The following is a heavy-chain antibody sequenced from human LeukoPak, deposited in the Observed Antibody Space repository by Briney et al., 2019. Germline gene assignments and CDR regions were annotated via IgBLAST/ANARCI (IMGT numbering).Heavy chain of an antibody. CDR3: AAGGYCSSTSCYGFDY. Sequence: SVKVSCKASGFTFTSSAVQWVRQARGRRLEWIGWIVVGGGNTNYAQKFQERVTITRDMSTSTAYMELSSLRSEDTAVYYCAAGGYCSSTSCYGFDYWGQGTLVTVSS. CDR1: GFTFTSSA. CDR2: IVVGGGNT. D-gene: IGHD2-2*03. J-gene: IGHJ4*02. V-gene: IGHV1-58*01.